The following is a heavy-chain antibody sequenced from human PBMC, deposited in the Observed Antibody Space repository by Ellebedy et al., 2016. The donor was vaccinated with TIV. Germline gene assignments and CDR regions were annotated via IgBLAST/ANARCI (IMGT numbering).Heavy chain of an antibody. D-gene: IGHD4-23*01. Sequence: SVKVSCKASGGTFTSYAISWVRQALGQGLEWMGGIIPILGIPNYAQKFQGRVTITADKSMSTAYMELSSLRSEDTAVYYCARIAPTAVTFDLYYFDYWGQGTPITVSS. J-gene: IGHJ4*02. CDR3: ARIAPTAVTFDLYYFDY. V-gene: IGHV1-69*10. CDR2: IIPILGIP. CDR1: GGTFTSYA.